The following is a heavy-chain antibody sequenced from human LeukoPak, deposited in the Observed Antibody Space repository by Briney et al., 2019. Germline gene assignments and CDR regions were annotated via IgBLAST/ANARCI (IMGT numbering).Heavy chain of an antibody. CDR3: ARDSTYYYDSGLLDY. D-gene: IGHD3-22*01. V-gene: IGHV3-23*01. J-gene: IGHJ4*02. CDR1: GFTFSSYA. CDR2: ISGSGGST. Sequence: PGGSLRLSCAASGFTFSSYAMSWVRQAPGKGLEWVSAISGSGGSTYYADSVKGRFTISRDNSKNTLYLQMNSLRAEDTAVYYCARDSTYYYDSGLLDYWGQGTLVTVSS.